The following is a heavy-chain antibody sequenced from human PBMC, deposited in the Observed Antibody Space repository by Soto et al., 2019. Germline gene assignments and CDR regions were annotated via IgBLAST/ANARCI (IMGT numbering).Heavy chain of an antibody. CDR3: ARGLRDYDFWSGLLYYYYYMDV. V-gene: IGHV1-18*01. J-gene: IGHJ6*03. D-gene: IGHD3-3*01. CDR2: ISAYNGNT. Sequence: ASVKVSCKASGYTFTSYGISWVRQAPGQGLEWMGWISAYNGNTNYAQKLQGRVTMTTDTSTSTAYMELRGLRSDDTAVYYCARGLRDYDFWSGLLYYYYYMDVWGKGTTVTVSS. CDR1: GYTFTSYG.